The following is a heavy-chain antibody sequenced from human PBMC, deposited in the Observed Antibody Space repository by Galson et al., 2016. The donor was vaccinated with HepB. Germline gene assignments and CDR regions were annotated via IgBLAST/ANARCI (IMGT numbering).Heavy chain of an antibody. V-gene: IGHV3-11*06. D-gene: IGHD7-27*01. J-gene: IGHJ3*02. CDR1: GFTFSDYF. CDR2: ICSSSSYT. CDR3: ARRNWGPYAFDI. Sequence: SLRLSCAASGFTFSDYFMTWIRQALGKGLQWVSYICSSSSYTKYADSVKGRFIICRVNAKKSLYLHMVSLRVEDTAVYDCARRNWGPYAFDIWGQGTMVTVSS.